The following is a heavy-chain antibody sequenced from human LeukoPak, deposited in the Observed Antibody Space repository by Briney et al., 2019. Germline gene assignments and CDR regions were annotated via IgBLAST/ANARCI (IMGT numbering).Heavy chain of an antibody. D-gene: IGHD1-26*01. Sequence: SQTLSLTCTVSGGSISSGSYYWSWIRQPAGKGLGWIGRIYTSGSTNYNPSLKSRATISVDTSKNQFSLKLSSVTAADTAVYYCARDPSYSGSLDYWGQGTLVTVSS. J-gene: IGHJ4*02. CDR2: IYTSGST. CDR3: ARDPSYSGSLDY. CDR1: GGSISSGSYY. V-gene: IGHV4-61*02.